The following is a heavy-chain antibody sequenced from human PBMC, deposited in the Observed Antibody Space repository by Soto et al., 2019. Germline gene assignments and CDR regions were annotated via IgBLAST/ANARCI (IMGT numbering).Heavy chain of an antibody. CDR3: ARDTCSHPIRCPAHLGGMDV. CDR1: GFTFSSYW. Sequence: PGGSLRLSCAASGFTFSSYWMSWVRQAPGKGLEWVANIKQDGSEKYYVDSVKGRFTISRDNAKNSLYLQMNSLRAEDTAVYYCARDTCSHPIRCPAHLGGMDVWGQGTTVTVSS. J-gene: IGHJ6*02. V-gene: IGHV3-7*01. D-gene: IGHD2-15*01. CDR2: IKQDGSEK.